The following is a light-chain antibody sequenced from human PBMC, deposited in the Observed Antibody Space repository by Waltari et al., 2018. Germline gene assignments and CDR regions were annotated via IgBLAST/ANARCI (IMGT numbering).Light chain of an antibody. CDR3: LLFYSGPRV. CDR2: ETH. J-gene: IGLJ3*02. V-gene: IGLV7-46*01. Sequence: QAVVTQEPSLTVSPGGTVTLTCGPSTGIVTAGHFPYWFQRRTGQAPTTLIYETHERQSGTPARFSGSFIGGKAALTLSGAQPEDEADYYCLLFYSGPRVFGGGTKLTVL. CDR1: TGIVTAGHF.